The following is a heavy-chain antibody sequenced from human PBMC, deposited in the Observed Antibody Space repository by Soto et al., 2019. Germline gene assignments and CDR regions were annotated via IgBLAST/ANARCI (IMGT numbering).Heavy chain of an antibody. J-gene: IGHJ6*02. CDR2: ISYDGSNK. CDR3: AREEDMVTLSSGLDV. Sequence: QVQLVESGGGVVQPGRSLRLSCSASGFTFNNYAMHWVRQAPGKGLEWVSIISYDGSNKYYADSVKGRFTISRDNSKNTLYLQMNSLRGEDTSVYFCAREEDMVTLSSGLDVWGQGTTVTVSS. D-gene: IGHD3-16*01. CDR1: GFTFNNYA. V-gene: IGHV3-30-3*01.